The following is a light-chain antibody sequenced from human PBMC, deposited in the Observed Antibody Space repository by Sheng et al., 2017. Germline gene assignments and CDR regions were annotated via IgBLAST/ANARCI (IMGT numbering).Light chain of an antibody. J-gene: IGKJ3*01. V-gene: IGKV3-15*01. CDR1: QSVSSN. CDR2: DTS. CDR3: QQYNNWPLT. Sequence: EIVLTQSPATLSLSPGERATLSCRASQSVSSNLAWYQQKPGQAPRLLIYDTSSRATGIPARFSGSGSGTDFTLTISSLQSEDFAVYYCQQYNNWPLTFGPGTKVDIK.